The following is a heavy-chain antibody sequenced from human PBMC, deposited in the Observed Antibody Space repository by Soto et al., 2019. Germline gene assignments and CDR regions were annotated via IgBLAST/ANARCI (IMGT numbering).Heavy chain of an antibody. J-gene: IGHJ4*02. V-gene: IGHV1-69*08. D-gene: IGHD5-12*01. CDR2: IVPLVDIT. CDR1: GGTFSRYT. CDR3: ARDLDSGYDWIVGY. Sequence: QVQLVQSGAEVKKPGSSVKVSCEASGGTFSRYTISWVRQAPGQGLEWMGRIVPLVDITNYEQKFQGRVTITADKSASTVYMELRGLRSEDTAIYYCARDLDSGYDWIVGYWGQGTLVTVSS.